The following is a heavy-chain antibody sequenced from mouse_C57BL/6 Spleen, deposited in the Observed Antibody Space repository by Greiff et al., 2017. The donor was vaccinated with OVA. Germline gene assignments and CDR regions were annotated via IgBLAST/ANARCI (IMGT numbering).Heavy chain of an antibody. CDR3: ARDYYGSSDYFDY. CDR2: ISSVSSTI. V-gene: IGHV5-17*01. CDR1: GFTFSDYG. J-gene: IGHJ2*01. D-gene: IGHD1-1*01. Sequence: EVKLQESGGGLVKPGGSLKLSCAASGFTFSDYGMHWVRQAPEKGLEWVAYISSVSSTIYYADTVKGRVTISRDNAKNTLFLKMTSLRSEATAMYYCARDYYGSSDYFDYWGQGTTLTVSS.